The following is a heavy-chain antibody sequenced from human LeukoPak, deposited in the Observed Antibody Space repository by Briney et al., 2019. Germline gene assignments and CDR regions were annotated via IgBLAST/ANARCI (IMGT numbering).Heavy chain of an antibody. CDR2: IHVSGNI. CDR1: GGSINSGSYF. CDR3: ARERYSSRGVYGMDV. J-gene: IGHJ6*02. D-gene: IGHD6-13*01. V-gene: IGHV4-61*10. Sequence: SETLSLTCTVSGGSINSGSYFWNWIRQPAGKGLEWIGRIHVSGNINNNPSLKSRDTISIDTSKNQFSLNLRSVTAADTAVYYCARERYSSRGVYGMDVWGQGTTVTVSS.